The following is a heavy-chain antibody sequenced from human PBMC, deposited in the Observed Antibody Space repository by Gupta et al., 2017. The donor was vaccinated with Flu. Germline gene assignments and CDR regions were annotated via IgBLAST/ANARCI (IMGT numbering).Heavy chain of an antibody. D-gene: IGHD3-9*01. CDR2: IGSGGNT. Sequence: VQLVESGGDLIQPGGSRRLSCAAAGVTLSECHMSWVRQAPGRGLEWLSYIGSGGNTDYAESVRGRFTISRDNAKNTLYLQMNNLRDEDTAVYYCARDFDWAFQHWGQGILVTVSS. J-gene: IGHJ1*01. V-gene: IGHV3-11*06. CDR1: GVTLSECH. CDR3: ARDFDWAFQH.